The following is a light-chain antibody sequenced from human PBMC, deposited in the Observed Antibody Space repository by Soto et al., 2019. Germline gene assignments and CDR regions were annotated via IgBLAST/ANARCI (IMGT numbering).Light chain of an antibody. CDR1: SSNIGNNY. CDR3: GTWDSSLSAVV. J-gene: IGLJ2*01. V-gene: IGLV1-51*01. Sequence: QSLLTQPPSVSAAPGQKVTISCSGSSSNIGNNYVSWYQQLPGTAPKLLIYDNNKRPPGIPDRFSGSKSGTSATLGITGLQTGDEVDYYCGTWDSSLSAVVFGGGTKLTVL. CDR2: DNN.